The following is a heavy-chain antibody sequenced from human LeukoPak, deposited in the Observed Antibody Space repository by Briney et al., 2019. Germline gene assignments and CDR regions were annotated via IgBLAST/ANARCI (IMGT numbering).Heavy chain of an antibody. Sequence: GASVKVSCKASGYTFTSYGISWVRQAPGQGLEWMGWISAYNGNTNYAQKFQGRVTITADESTSTAYMELSSLRSEDTAVYYCARVPTPSTYYWYFDLWGRGTLVTVSS. J-gene: IGHJ2*01. V-gene: IGHV1-18*01. CDR2: ISAYNGNT. CDR3: ARVPTPSTYYWYFDL. CDR1: GYTFTSYG.